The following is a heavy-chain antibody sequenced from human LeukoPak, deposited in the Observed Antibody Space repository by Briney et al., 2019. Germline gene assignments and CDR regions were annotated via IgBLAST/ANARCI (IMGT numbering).Heavy chain of an antibody. J-gene: IGHJ3*02. D-gene: IGHD6-13*01. CDR3: ARYIAAAGKAFYAFDI. CDR1: GYTFTSYA. Sequence: ASVKVSCKASGYTFTSYAMNWVRQAPGQGLEWMGWINTNTGNPTYAQGFTGRFVFSLGTSVSTAYLQISSLKAEDTAVYYCARYIAAAGKAFYAFDIWGQGTMVTVSS. CDR2: INTNTGNP. V-gene: IGHV7-4-1*02.